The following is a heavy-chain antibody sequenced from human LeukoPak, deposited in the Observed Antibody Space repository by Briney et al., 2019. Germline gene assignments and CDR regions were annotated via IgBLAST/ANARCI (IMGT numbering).Heavy chain of an antibody. V-gene: IGHV3-7*03. J-gene: IGHJ5*02. CDR1: GFTFSSYW. Sequence: GGSLRLSCAASGFTFSSYWMSWVRQAPGKGLEWVANIKQDGSEKYYVDSVKGRFTISRDNSKNTLYLQMNSLRAEDTAVYYCAKGSRYQPFDPWGQGTLVTVSS. CDR2: IKQDGSEK. CDR3: AKGSRYQPFDP. D-gene: IGHD2-2*01.